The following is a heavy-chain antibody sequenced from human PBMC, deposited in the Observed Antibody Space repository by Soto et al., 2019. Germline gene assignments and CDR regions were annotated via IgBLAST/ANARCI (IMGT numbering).Heavy chain of an antibody. V-gene: IGHV4-59*12. CDR1: GGSISFYY. CDR3: ARGGYDFWSGSESNWFDP. CDR2: IHNSGST. J-gene: IGHJ5*02. D-gene: IGHD3-3*01. Sequence: SETLSLTCTVSGGSISFYYWSWIRQPPEKGLEWIGHIHNSGSTTYNPSLKSRVTMSIDTSKKQFSLKLSSVTAADTAVYYCARGGYDFWSGSESNWFDPWGQGTLVT.